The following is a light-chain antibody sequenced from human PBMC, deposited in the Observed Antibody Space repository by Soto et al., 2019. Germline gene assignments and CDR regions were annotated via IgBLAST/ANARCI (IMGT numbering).Light chain of an antibody. J-gene: IGLJ1*01. CDR2: EVS. V-gene: IGLV2-23*02. CDR1: SSDVGSYNL. CDR3: CSYAGSSTFYV. Sequence: QSALTQPASVSGSPGQSITISCTGTSSDVGSYNLISWYQQYPGKAPKLMIYEVSKRPSGVSNRFSGSKSGNTASLTISGLQAEDEAYYYCCSYAGSSTFYVFGTGTKVTVL.